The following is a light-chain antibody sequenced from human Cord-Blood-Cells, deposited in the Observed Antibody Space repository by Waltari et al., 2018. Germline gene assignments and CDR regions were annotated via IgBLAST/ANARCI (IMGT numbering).Light chain of an antibody. CDR3: SSYAGSNRV. CDR2: EFS. J-gene: IGLJ3*02. Sequence: QSALTQPPSASGSPGQSVTISCTGTSSDVGGYNYVSWYQQHPGKAPKPMIYEFSKRPSGVPDRFSGSKSGNTASLTVSGLQAEDEADYYCSSYAGSNRVFGGGTKLTVL. V-gene: IGLV2-8*01. CDR1: SSDVGGYNY.